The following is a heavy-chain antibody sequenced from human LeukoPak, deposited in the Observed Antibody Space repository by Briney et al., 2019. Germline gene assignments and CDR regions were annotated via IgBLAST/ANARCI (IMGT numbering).Heavy chain of an antibody. D-gene: IGHD3-22*01. CDR1: GGSFSGYY. CDR3: ARFTSYYYDSSGYPDCFDP. J-gene: IGHJ5*02. V-gene: IGHV4-34*01. Sequence: SETLSLTCAVYGGSFSGYYWSWIRQPPGKGLEWIGEINHSGNTNYNPSLKSRVAISVDTSKNQFSLKLSSVTAADTAVYYCARFTSYYYDSSGYPDCFDPWGQGTLVTVSS. CDR2: INHSGNT.